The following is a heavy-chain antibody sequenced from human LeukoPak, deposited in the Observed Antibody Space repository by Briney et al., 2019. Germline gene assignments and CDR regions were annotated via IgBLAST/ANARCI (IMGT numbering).Heavy chain of an antibody. D-gene: IGHD2-21*02. J-gene: IGHJ4*02. CDR3: ARSTVSIVVVTAIAFDY. Sequence: SVKVSCKASGGTFSSYAFSWVRQAPGQGLEWMGRIIPIFGTANYAQKFQGRVTITTDESTSTAYMELSSLRSEDTAVYYCARSTVSIVVVTAIAFDYWGQGTLVTVSS. CDR2: IIPIFGTA. CDR1: GGTFSSYA. V-gene: IGHV1-69*05.